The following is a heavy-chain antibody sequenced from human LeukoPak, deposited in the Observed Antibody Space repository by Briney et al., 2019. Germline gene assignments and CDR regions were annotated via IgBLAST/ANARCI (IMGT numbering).Heavy chain of an antibody. CDR2: FYTGGST. D-gene: IGHD4-11*01. CDR3: ARERDYSNAYVMDV. V-gene: IGHV4-4*07. Sequence: SATLSLTCTVSGRSISDYYGSWIRQPAGKGLEWIGRFYTGGSTNYNPSLKSRVTMPVDTSKNQFSLRLSSVTAADTAVYYCARERDYSNAYVMDVWGQGTTVTVSS. J-gene: IGHJ6*02. CDR1: GRSISDYY.